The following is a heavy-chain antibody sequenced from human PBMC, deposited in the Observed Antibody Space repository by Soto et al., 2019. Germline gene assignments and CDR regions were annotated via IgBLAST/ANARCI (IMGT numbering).Heavy chain of an antibody. D-gene: IGHD2-21*01. CDR2: ISAYNGNT. CDR1: GYTFTSYG. J-gene: IGHJ4*02. Sequence: QVQLVQSGAEGKKPGASEKVSCKASGYTFTSYGISWVRQAPGQGLEWMGWISAYNGNTKYAQKLQGRVTMTTDTPASTAYMERRSLRSDDTAVYYCARYSPPGDYWGQGTLVAVSS. V-gene: IGHV1-18*01. CDR3: ARYSPPGDY.